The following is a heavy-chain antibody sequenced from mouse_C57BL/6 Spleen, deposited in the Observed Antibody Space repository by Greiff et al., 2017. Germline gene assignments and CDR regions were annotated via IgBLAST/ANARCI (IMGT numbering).Heavy chain of an antibody. J-gene: IGHJ4*01. CDR1: GYAFSSYW. CDR2: IYPGDGDT. Sequence: QVQLKQSGAALVKPGASVKISCKASGYAFSSYWMNWVKQRPGKGLEWIGQIYPGDGDTNYNGKFKGKATLTADKSSSTAYMQLSSLTSEDSAVYFCARYGDYVVMDYWGQGTSVTVSS. V-gene: IGHV1-80*01. CDR3: ARYGDYVVMDY. D-gene: IGHD2-4*01.